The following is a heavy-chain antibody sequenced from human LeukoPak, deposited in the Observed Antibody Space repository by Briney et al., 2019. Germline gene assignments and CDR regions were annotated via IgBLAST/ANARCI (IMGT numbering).Heavy chain of an antibody. V-gene: IGHV3-53*01. Sequence: PGGSLRLSCAASGFTFSSNYMSWVRQAPGKGLEWVSVIYSGGSTYYADSVKGRFTISRDNSKNTLYMQMNSLRAEDTAVYYCAKDSYDSSGSRYDYWGQGTLVTVSS. D-gene: IGHD3-22*01. CDR3: AKDSYDSSGSRYDY. J-gene: IGHJ4*02. CDR1: GFTFSSNY. CDR2: IYSGGST.